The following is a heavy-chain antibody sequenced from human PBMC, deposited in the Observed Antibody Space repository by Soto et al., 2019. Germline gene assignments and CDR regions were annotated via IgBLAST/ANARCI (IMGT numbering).Heavy chain of an antibody. D-gene: IGHD3-10*01. CDR3: AKGASYRTFDY. V-gene: IGHV3-30*18. J-gene: IGHJ4*02. CDR1: GFSFSDYG. CDR2: ISYEGSAQ. Sequence: QVHLVESGGGVVQPGRSLRLSCAASGFSFSDYGMHWVRQAPGKGLEWVAVISYEGSAQHYADSLKGRRTISRDNSKNMLYLQMNSLRPEDTAVYYCAKGASYRTFDYWGQGTLVTVSS.